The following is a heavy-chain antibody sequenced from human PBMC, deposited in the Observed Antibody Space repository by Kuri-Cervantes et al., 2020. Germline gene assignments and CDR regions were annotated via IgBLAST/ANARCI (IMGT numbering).Heavy chain of an antibody. CDR1: GYTFTSYD. Sequence: ASVKVSCKASGYTFTSYDINWVRQATGQGLEWMGWMNPNSGYTNYAQKFQGRVTMTRDTSINTAYMEISRLRSDDTAVYYCARVAYYDSGVSQDGEFFDYWGQGTLVTVSS. J-gene: IGHJ4*02. CDR3: ARVAYYDSGVSQDGEFFDY. V-gene: IGHV1-2*02. D-gene: IGHD3-22*01. CDR2: MNPNSGYT.